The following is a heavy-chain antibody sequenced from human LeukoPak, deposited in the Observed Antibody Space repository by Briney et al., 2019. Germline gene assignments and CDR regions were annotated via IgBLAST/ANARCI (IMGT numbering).Heavy chain of an antibody. CDR1: GFTVSSNY. V-gene: IGHV3-53*01. CDR2: FYSGGST. J-gene: IGHJ4*02. D-gene: IGHD2-15*01. Sequence: GGSLRLSCAASGFTVSSNYMSWVRQPPGKGLEWVSIFYSGGSTYYADSVKGRFTISRDLSKNTVYLQMNSLRAEDTAVYYCARDHCSDDSCKIDYWGQGTLVTVSS. CDR3: ARDHCSDDSCKIDY.